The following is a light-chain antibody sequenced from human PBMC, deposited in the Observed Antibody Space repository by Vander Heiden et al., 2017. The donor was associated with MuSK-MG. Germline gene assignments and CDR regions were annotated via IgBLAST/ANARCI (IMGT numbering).Light chain of an antibody. CDR1: TFPNQY. V-gene: IGLV3-25*02. J-gene: IGLJ2*01. Sequence: SFELTQSPSVSVSPGQTARITLFGDTFPNQYIYWSQQKAGPAPVMLIYKDIERRSGIPERFSGSSSGTTVTLTTSGVQPEEEADYYCHSADLTGNDVVFGGGTKLTVL. CDR3: HSADLTGNDVV. CDR2: KDI.